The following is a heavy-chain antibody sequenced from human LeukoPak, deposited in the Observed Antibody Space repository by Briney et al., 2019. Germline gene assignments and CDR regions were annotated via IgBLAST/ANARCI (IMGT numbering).Heavy chain of an antibody. D-gene: IGHD4-23*01. J-gene: IGHJ2*01. CDR3: AGHKVHDFGGSDWYFDL. CDR2: MFYGGDT. Sequence: SETLSLTCTVSGASISRSSWSWIRQPPGKGLEWIAYMFYGGDTNHNPSLKSQVTMSVDMSKNQFSLRLTSVTAADTAVYYCAGHKVHDFGGSDWYFDLWGRGTLVTVSS. V-gene: IGHV4-59*08. CDR1: GASISRSS.